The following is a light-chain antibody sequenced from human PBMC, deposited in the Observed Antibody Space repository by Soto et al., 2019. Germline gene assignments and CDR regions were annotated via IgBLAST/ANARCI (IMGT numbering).Light chain of an antibody. V-gene: IGKV3-20*01. CDR3: QQYGSLPRT. J-gene: IGKJ2*02. CDR2: GAS. CDR1: RILRKIP. Sequence: ENVLTQSPATLPFSPGERATFSSGAIRILRKIPLAWYQHKPGQAPRLLIYGASTRATGVPDRFSGSGSGTDFTLTITRLEPEDFAVYFCQQYGSLPRTFGQGTKLEIK.